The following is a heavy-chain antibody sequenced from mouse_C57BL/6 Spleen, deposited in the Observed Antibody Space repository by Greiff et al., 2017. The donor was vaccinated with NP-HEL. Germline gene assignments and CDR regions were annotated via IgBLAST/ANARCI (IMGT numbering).Heavy chain of an antibody. CDR3: AREDYYYAMDY. CDR1: GYAFSSYW. J-gene: IGHJ4*01. V-gene: IGHV1-80*01. CDR2: IYPGDGDT. Sequence: QVQLQQSGAELVKPGASVKISCKASGYAFSSYWMNWVKQRPGTGLEWIGQIYPGDGDTNYNGKFKGKATLTADKSSSTAYMQRSSLTSEDSAVYFCAREDYYYAMDYWGQGTSVTVSS.